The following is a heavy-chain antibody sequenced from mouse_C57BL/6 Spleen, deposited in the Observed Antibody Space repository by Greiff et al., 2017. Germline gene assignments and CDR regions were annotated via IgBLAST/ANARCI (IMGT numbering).Heavy chain of an antibody. CDR3: TKSLNSSGHFAY. D-gene: IGHD3-2*02. CDR1: GYSFTDYN. Sequence: VQLQQSGPELVKPGASVKISCKASGYSFTDYNMNWVKQSNGKSLEWIGVINPNYGTTSYNQKFKGKATLTVNQSSSTAYMQLNSLTSEDSAVYYCTKSLNSSGHFAYWGQGTLVTVSA. CDR2: INPNYGTT. V-gene: IGHV1-39*01. J-gene: IGHJ3*01.